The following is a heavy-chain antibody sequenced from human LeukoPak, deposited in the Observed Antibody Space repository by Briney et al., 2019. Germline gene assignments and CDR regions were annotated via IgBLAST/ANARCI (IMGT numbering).Heavy chain of an antibody. CDR3: ARDRYYYRSGTYSDAFDI. Sequence: AGTLRRSCAASGFTFSRYSINWVRQAPGMGLEWVSYISSSSNMIYYADSVKGRFTISRDNAKNSLYLQMNSLRAEDTAVYYCARDRYYYRSGTYSDAFDIWGQGTMVTVSS. D-gene: IGHD3-10*01. J-gene: IGHJ3*02. V-gene: IGHV3-48*01. CDR2: ISSSSNMI. CDR1: GFTFSRYS.